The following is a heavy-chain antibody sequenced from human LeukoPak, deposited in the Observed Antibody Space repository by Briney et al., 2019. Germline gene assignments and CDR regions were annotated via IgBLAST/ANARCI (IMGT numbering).Heavy chain of an antibody. D-gene: IGHD6-13*01. J-gene: IGHJ4*02. Sequence: ASVKVPCKASGGTFSSYAISWVRQAPGQGLEWMGRIIPILGIANYAQKFQGRVTITADKSTSTAYMELSSLRSEDTAVYYCARDWQQLVPFDYWGQGTLVTVSS. V-gene: IGHV1-69*04. CDR2: IIPILGIA. CDR1: GGTFSSYA. CDR3: ARDWQQLVPFDY.